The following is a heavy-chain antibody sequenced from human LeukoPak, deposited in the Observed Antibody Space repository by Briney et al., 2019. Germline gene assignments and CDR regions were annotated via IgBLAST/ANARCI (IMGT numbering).Heavy chain of an antibody. Sequence: GASVKVSCKASGGTFSSYAISWVRQAPGQGLEWMGRIIPVLGIADYAQKFQGRVTITADKSTSTAYMELSSLRSEDTAVYYCASRHFDLRAGIDVWGQGTTVTVSS. CDR2: IIPVLGIA. CDR3: ASRHFDLRAGIDV. D-gene: IGHD3-9*01. J-gene: IGHJ6*02. V-gene: IGHV1-69*04. CDR1: GGTFSSYA.